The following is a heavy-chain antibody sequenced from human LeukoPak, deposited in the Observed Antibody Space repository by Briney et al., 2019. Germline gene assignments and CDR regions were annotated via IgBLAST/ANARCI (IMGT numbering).Heavy chain of an antibody. D-gene: IGHD3-16*01. V-gene: IGHV3-7*04. CDR3: ARGMSTWEY. Sequence: GGSLRLSCAASGFTFSSDWMSWVRQPPGKGLEWVANINQDGSEKYYVDSVKGRFTISRDNAKNSLYLQMNSLRAEDTAVYYCARGMSTWEYWGQGTLVTVSS. CDR1: GFTFSSDW. CDR2: INQDGSEK. J-gene: IGHJ4*02.